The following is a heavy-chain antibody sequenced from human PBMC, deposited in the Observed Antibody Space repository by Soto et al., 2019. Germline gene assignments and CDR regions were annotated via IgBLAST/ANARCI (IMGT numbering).Heavy chain of an antibody. CDR2: IYYSGST. D-gene: IGHD3-3*01. Sequence: PSETLSLTCTVSGGSISSYYWSWIRQPPGKGLEWIGYIYYSGSTNYNPSLKSRVTISVDTSKNQFSLKLSSVTAADTAVYYCASGGLGFLEWSPGKYDPWGQGTLVTVSS. CDR3: ASGGLGFLEWSPGKYDP. CDR1: GGSISSYY. V-gene: IGHV4-59*12. J-gene: IGHJ5*02.